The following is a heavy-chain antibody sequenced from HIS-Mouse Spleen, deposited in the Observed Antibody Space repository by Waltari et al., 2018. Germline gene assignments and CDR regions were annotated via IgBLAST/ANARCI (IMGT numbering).Heavy chain of an antibody. CDR3: AREIPYSSSWYDWYFDL. CDR1: GGSISSSSYY. D-gene: IGHD6-13*01. J-gene: IGHJ2*01. CDR2: IYYSGST. Sequence: QLQLQESGPGLVKPSETLSLTCTVSGGSISSSSYYWGWIRQPPGKGLEWFGRIYYSGSTYYNPSPKSRFTIAVDTSKNQCSLKLSSVTAADTAVYYCAREIPYSSSWYDWYFDLWGRGTLVTVSS. V-gene: IGHV4-39*07.